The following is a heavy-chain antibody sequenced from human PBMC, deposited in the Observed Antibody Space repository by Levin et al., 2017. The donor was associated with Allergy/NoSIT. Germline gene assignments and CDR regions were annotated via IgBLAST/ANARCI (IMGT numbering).Heavy chain of an antibody. CDR1: GGSVRSGSYY. CDR2: VYYSGNT. J-gene: IGHJ4*02. D-gene: IGHD6-19*01. CDR3: ATHRSSGWFYLDY. V-gene: IGHV4-61*01. Sequence: SQTLSLTCTVSGGSVRSGSYYWNWIRQPPGKGLEWIGYVYYSGNTNYNPSLKSRVTISVDTSKNQFSLKLSSVTAADTAVYYCATHRSSGWFYLDYWGQGTLVTVSS.